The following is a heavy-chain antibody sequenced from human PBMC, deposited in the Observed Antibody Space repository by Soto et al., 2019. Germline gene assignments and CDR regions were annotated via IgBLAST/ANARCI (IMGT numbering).Heavy chain of an antibody. J-gene: IGHJ5*02. V-gene: IGHV4-34*01. CDR2: INHSGST. CDR3: ARGRRDLSGSYDP. Sequence: QVQLQQWGAGLLKASETLSLTCAVYGVSFSNYYWSWIRQPPGKGLEWIVEINHSGSTKYNPALKIRVTISEDTSKNQFSLKLTSVTAADTAVYDCARGRRDLSGSYDPWGQGTLVTVSS. D-gene: IGHD1-26*01. CDR1: GVSFSNYY.